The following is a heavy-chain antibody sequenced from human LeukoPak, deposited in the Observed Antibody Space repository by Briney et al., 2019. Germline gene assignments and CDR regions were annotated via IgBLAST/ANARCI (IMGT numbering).Heavy chain of an antibody. CDR2: ISSNGGST. CDR3: ARDQDYCFDY. D-gene: IGHD2-15*01. J-gene: IGHJ4*02. Sequence: PGGSLRLSCAASGFTFSTYAVHWVRQAPGKGLEYVSAISSNGGSTYYANSVKGRFTISRDNSKNTLYLQVGSLRAEDMAVYYCARDQDYCFDYWGQGTLVTVSS. CDR1: GFTFSTYA. V-gene: IGHV3-64*01.